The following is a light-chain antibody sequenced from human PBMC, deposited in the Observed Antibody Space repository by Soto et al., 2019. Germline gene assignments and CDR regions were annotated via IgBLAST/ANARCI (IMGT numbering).Light chain of an antibody. CDR3: QQYDNLWT. CDR2: DAS. CDR1: QDISNY. Sequence: DVQMSQSQSSLSASVGDRVTITCQARQDISNYFNWYQQKTGQAPKLLIYDASNLETGVPSRFSGSESGTDFTFTISSLQPEDIATYYCQQYDNLWTFGQGTKVEIK. V-gene: IGKV1-33*01. J-gene: IGKJ1*01.